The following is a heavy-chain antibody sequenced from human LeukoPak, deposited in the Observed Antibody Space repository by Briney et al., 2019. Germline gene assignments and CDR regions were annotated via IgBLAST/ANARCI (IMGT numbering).Heavy chain of an antibody. CDR1: GFTFSSYS. CDR2: ISSSSSYI. J-gene: IGHJ5*02. D-gene: IGHD2-15*01. V-gene: IGHV3-21*01. CDR3: ARDPARYCSGGSCYSS. Sequence: GGSLRLSCAASGFTFSSYSMNWDRQAPGKGLEWVSSISSSSSYIYYADSVKGRFTISRDNAKNSLYLQMNSLRAEDTAVYYCARDPARYCSGGSCYSSWGQGTLVTVSS.